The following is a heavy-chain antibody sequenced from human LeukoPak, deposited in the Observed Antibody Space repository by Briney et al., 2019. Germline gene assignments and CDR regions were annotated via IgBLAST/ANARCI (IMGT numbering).Heavy chain of an antibody. CDR3: ARLKRQYYYGSGSYSDNWFDP. V-gene: IGHV5-51*01. J-gene: IGHJ5*02. D-gene: IGHD3-10*01. Sequence: KRGESLKISCKGSGYSFTSYWIGWVRQMPGKGLEWMGIIYPGDSDTRYSPSFQGQVTISADKSISTAYLQWSSLKASDTAMYYCARLKRQYYYGSGSYSDNWFDPWGQGTLVTVSS. CDR1: GYSFTSYW. CDR2: IYPGDSDT.